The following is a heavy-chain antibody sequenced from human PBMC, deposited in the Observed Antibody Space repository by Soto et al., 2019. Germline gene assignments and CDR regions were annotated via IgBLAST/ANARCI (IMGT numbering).Heavy chain of an antibody. CDR2: ISYDGSNK. CDR3: AREVSSWLDY. D-gene: IGHD6-13*01. J-gene: IGHJ4*02. Sequence: VGSLRLSCAASGFTFSSYAMHWVRQAPGKGLEWVAVISYDGSNKYYADSVKGRFTISRDNSKNTLYLQMNSLRAEDTAVYYCAREVSSWLDYWGQGTLVTVSS. CDR1: GFTFSSYA. V-gene: IGHV3-30-3*01.